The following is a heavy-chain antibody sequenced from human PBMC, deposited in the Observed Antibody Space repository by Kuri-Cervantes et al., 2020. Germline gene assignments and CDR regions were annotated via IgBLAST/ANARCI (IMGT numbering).Heavy chain of an antibody. CDR2: ISAYNGNT. D-gene: IGHD5-12*01. CDR1: GYTFTSYG. Sequence: ASVKVSCKASGYTFTSYGISWVRQAPGQGLEWMGWISAYNGNTNYAQKLQGRVTMTTDTSTSTAYMELRSLRSDDTAVYYCASWGDTYSGRSYYYYGMDVWGQGTTVTVSS. J-gene: IGHJ6*02. V-gene: IGHV1-18*01. CDR3: ASWGDTYSGRSYYYYGMDV.